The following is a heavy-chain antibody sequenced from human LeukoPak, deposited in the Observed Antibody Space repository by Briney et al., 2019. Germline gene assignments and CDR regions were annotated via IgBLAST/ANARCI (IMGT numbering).Heavy chain of an antibody. CDR3: AITSPVAGKSGDY. V-gene: IGHV3-30*03. D-gene: IGHD6-19*01. J-gene: IGHJ4*02. CDR2: ITYDGYYK. CDR1: GFTFTNYG. Sequence: GGSLRLSCAASGFTFTNYGMHWVRQAPGKGLEWVALITYDGYYKYYSDSVKGRFTISRDNSKNTLYLQMNSLRAEDTAVSYCAITSPVAGKSGDYWGQGTLVTVSS.